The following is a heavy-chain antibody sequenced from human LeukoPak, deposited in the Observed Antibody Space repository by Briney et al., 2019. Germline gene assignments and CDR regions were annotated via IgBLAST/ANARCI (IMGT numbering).Heavy chain of an antibody. D-gene: IGHD2-15*01. J-gene: IGHJ4*02. V-gene: IGHV3-23*01. CDR3: ARVSVDDYFDY. CDR2: ISGSGGST. Sequence: GGSLRLSCAASGFTFSSYAMSWVRQAPGKGLEWVSAISGSGGSTYYADSVKGRFTISRDNSKNTLYLQMNSLRAEDTALYHCARVSVDDYFDYWGQGTLVTVSS. CDR1: GFTFSSYA.